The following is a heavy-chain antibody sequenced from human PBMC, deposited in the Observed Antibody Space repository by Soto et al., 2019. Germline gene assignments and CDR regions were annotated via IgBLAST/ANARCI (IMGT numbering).Heavy chain of an antibody. CDR3: ARSSSGDWNYYYGMDV. Sequence: PGGSLRLSCEASGFTFSRVSMNWVRQVPVKGLEWVANIRQDGSEKYYVDSVKGRFTISRDNAKNSLYLQMNSLRAEDTAVYYCARSSSGDWNYYYGMDVWGQGTTVTVSS. CDR1: GFTFSRVS. V-gene: IGHV3-7*03. J-gene: IGHJ6*02. D-gene: IGHD6-25*01. CDR2: IRQDGSEK.